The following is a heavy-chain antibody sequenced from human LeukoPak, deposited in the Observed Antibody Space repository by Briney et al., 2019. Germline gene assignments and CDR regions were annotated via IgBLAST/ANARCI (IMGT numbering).Heavy chain of an antibody. CDR1: GGSISSYY. Sequence: PSETLSLTCTVSGGSISSYYWSWLRQPPGKGLEWIGYIYYSGSTNYNPSLKSRVTISVDTSKNQFSLKLSSVTAADTAVYYCARDRGDYYDSSGYSRFDYWGQGTLVTVSS. J-gene: IGHJ4*02. CDR3: ARDRGDYYDSSGYSRFDY. D-gene: IGHD3-22*01. CDR2: IYYSGST. V-gene: IGHV4-59*01.